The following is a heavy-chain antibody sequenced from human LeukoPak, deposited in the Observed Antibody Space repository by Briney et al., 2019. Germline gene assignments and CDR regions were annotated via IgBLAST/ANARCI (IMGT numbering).Heavy chain of an antibody. CDR3: ARGEDTAVDY. Sequence: SETLSLTCTVSSGSFSSGSHYWGWTRQPPGKGLEWIGSIYHSGSAYYNPSLKSRVTISVDTSKNQFSLKLSSVTAADTAVYYCARGEDTAVDYWGQGTLVTVSS. D-gene: IGHD3-16*01. CDR2: IYHSGSA. CDR1: SGSFSSGSHY. V-gene: IGHV4-39*07. J-gene: IGHJ4*02.